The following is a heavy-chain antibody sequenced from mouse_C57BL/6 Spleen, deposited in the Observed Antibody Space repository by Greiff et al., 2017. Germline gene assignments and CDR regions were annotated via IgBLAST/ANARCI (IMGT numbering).Heavy chain of an antibody. Sequence: QVQLQQPGAELVKPGASVKLSCKASGYTFTSYWMQWVKQRPGQGLEWIGEIDPSDSYTNYNQKFKGKATLTVDTSSSTAYMQLSSLTSEDSAVYYCARGSPLDYWGQGTTRTVSS. CDR1: GYTFTSYW. J-gene: IGHJ2*01. CDR3: ARGSPLDY. V-gene: IGHV1-50*01. CDR2: IDPSDSYT.